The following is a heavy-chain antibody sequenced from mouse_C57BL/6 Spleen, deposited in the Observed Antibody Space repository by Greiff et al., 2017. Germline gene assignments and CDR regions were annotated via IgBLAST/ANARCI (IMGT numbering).Heavy chain of an antibody. CDR2: IYPGDGDT. CDR3: ARAGSNYAMDY. D-gene: IGHD5-1*01. Sequence: VQLQQSGAELVKPGASVKISCKASGYAFSSYWMNWVEQRPGKGLEWIGQIYPGDGDTNYNGKFKGKATLTADKSSSTAYMQLSSLTSEDSAVYFCARAGSNYAMDYWGQGTSVTVSS. V-gene: IGHV1-80*01. CDR1: GYAFSSYW. J-gene: IGHJ4*01.